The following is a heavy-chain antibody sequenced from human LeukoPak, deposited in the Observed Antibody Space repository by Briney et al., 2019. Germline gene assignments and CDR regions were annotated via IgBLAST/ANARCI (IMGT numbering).Heavy chain of an antibody. V-gene: IGHV3-23*01. CDR2: ICASASGT. CDR1: GFSFSSYA. D-gene: IGHD2-15*01. Sequence: GGSLRLSCAASGFSFSSYAMSWVRQAPGKGLEWVSSICASASGTYYAGSVKGRFTISRDNSKNALDLQMNNLRAEDTAVYYCAKAGGGSCHSSLDFWGQGTLVTVSS. CDR3: AKAGGGSCHSSLDF. J-gene: IGHJ4*02.